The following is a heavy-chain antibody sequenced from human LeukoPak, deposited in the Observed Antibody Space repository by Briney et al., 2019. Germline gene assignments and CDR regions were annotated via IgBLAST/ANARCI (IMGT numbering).Heavy chain of an antibody. Sequence: SETLSLTCTVSGGSISSSSYYWGWIRQPPGKGLEWIGSIYYSGSTYHNPSLKSRVTISVDTSKNQFSLKLSSVTAADTAVYYRARHPLDSSSKNWFDPWGQGTLVTVSS. J-gene: IGHJ5*02. D-gene: IGHD6-13*01. CDR3: ARHPLDSSSKNWFDP. CDR1: GGSISSSSYY. CDR2: IYYSGST. V-gene: IGHV4-39*01.